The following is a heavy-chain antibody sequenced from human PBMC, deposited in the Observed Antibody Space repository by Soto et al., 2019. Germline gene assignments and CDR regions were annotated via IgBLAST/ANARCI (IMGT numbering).Heavy chain of an antibody. V-gene: IGHV1-69*11. D-gene: IGHD4-17*01. J-gene: IGHJ3*02. Sequence: QVQLVQSGAEVKKPGSSVKVSCKAAGGTFSLSAISWVRQAPGQGLEWMGGIIPILARAHYAQRFQGRVTIAADESTSTAYMALSSLRSEDTAVYYCARPYGDSPMGAFDIWGQGTMVTVSS. CDR3: ARPYGDSPMGAFDI. CDR2: IIPILARA. CDR1: GGTFSLSA.